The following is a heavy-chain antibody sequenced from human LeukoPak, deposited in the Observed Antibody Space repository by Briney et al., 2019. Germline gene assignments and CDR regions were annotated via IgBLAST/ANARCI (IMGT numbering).Heavy chain of an antibody. V-gene: IGHV3-30*18. J-gene: IGHJ1*01. Sequence: GGSLRLSCAASGFTFSSHGMQWVRQAPGKGLEWEAVISYDGSTKYYADSVKGRFTISRDNSKSTLYLQMNSLRAEDTAVYYCAKESGSRSYGAYFPHWGQGTLVTVSS. CDR3: AKESGSRSYGAYFPH. CDR2: ISYDGSTK. D-gene: IGHD6-13*01. CDR1: GFTFSSHG.